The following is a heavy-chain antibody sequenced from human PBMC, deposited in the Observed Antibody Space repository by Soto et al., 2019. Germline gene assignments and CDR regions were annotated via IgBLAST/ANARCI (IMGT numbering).Heavy chain of an antibody. CDR2: IKSKTDGGTT. J-gene: IGHJ4*02. CDR3: TTAAYSSSWYYFDY. Sequence: GGSLRLSCAASGFTFSNAWMSWVRQAPGKGLEWVGRIKSKTDGGTTDDAAPVKGRFTISRDDSKNTLYLQMNSLKTEDTAVYYCTTAAYSSSWYYFDYWGQGTLVTVSS. V-gene: IGHV3-15*01. D-gene: IGHD6-13*01. CDR1: GFTFSNAW.